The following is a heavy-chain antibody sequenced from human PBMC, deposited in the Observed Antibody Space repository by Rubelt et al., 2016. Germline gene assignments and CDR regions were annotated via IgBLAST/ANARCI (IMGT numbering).Heavy chain of an antibody. CDR1: GGSVSSNY. D-gene: IGHD1-26*01. V-gene: IGHV4-34*01. CDR3: AREVRSGEMDV. CDR2: INHGRGT. J-gene: IGHJ6*02. Sequence: QVQLQQWGAGLLKHSETLSLTCDVYGGSVSSNYWSWIRQPPGQGREGSGAINHGRGTTYNPSLKHRVTVSLDTSKNQLSLKLSSMTAADTAMYYCAREVRSGEMDVWGQGTTVTVSS.